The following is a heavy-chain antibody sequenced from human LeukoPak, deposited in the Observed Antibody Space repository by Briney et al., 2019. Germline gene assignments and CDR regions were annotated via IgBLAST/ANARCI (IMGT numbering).Heavy chain of an antibody. CDR2: ISSSSSTI. V-gene: IGHV3-48*01. CDR3: ARDGLAARGVVPSDY. Sequence: PGGSLRLSCAASGFTFSSYSMNWVRQAPGKGLEWVSYISSSSSTIYYADSVKGRFTISRDNAKNSLYLQMNSLRAEDTAVYYCARDGLAARGVVPSDYWGQGTLVTVSS. CDR1: GFTFSSYS. D-gene: IGHD3-3*01. J-gene: IGHJ4*02.